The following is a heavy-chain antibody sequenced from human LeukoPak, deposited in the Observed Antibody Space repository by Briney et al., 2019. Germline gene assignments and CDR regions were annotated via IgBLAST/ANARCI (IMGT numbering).Heavy chain of an antibody. Sequence: QPGGSLRLSCAASGFTFSSFALNWVRQAPGKGLEWVSTISGDGGATHYADSVKGRFTISRANSKNTLYLQMNSLRAEDTAVYYCAKYPRGYCSRISCPNWFDPWGQGTLVTVSS. CDR2: ISGDGGAT. CDR1: GFTFSSFA. V-gene: IGHV3-23*01. CDR3: AKYPRGYCSRISCPNWFDP. D-gene: IGHD2-2*01. J-gene: IGHJ5*02.